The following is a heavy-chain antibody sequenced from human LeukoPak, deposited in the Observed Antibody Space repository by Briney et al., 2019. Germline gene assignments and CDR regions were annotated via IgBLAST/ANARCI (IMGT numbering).Heavy chain of an antibody. CDR2: IYYKGNT. V-gene: IGHV4-59*08. CDR1: GGSITGHY. D-gene: IGHD6-19*01. CDR3: ARFIVAGGENYYYYYYMDV. Sequence: SETLSLTCNVSGGSITGHYWSWIRQPPGKGLEWIGYIYYKGNTNYDSSLKSRVTISVDTSKNQVSLKLSSVTAADTAVYYCARFIVAGGENYYYYYYMDVWGKGTTVTVSS. J-gene: IGHJ6*03.